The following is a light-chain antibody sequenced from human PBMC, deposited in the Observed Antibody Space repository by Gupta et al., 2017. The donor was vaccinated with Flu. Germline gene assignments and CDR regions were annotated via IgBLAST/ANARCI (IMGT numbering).Light chain of an antibody. CDR1: QNVGSQ. V-gene: IGKV3D-15*01. Sequence: EIVMTQSPATLSVSPGERATLSCRASQNVGSQIAWYQQKPGQSPRLLIYGAYTRATGIPARFSGSGYGTEFTLTISSLQSEDFALYYCQEYTSWLMYTFGQGTKLEIK. CDR3: QEYTSWLMYT. CDR2: GAY. J-gene: IGKJ2*01.